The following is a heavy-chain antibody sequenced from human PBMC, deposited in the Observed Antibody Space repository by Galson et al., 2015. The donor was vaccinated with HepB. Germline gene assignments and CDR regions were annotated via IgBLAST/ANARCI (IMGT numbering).Heavy chain of an antibody. CDR2: ISYDGSNK. Sequence: SLRLSCAASGFTFSSNDMHWVRQAPGKGLEWVAVISYDGSNKYYADSVKGRFTISRDNSKNTLYLQMNSLRAEDTAVYYCAKDWGGDRAFDIWGQGTMVTVSS. CDR1: GFTFSSND. J-gene: IGHJ3*02. V-gene: IGHV3-30*18. D-gene: IGHD2-21*01. CDR3: AKDWGGDRAFDI.